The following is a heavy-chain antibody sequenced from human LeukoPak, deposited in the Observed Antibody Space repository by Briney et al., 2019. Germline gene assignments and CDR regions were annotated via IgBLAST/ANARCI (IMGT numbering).Heavy chain of an antibody. D-gene: IGHD3-10*01. J-gene: IGHJ5*02. V-gene: IGHV4-59*08. CDR2: IYYSGST. Sequence: SETLSLTCSVSGGSMNSYYWSWIRQSPGKGLEWIGYIYYSGSTNYNPSLKSRVTISVDTSKNQFSLKLSSVTAADTAVYFCARLWVVRGVIHNWIDPWGQGTLVTVSS. CDR3: ARLWVVRGVIHNWIDP. CDR1: GGSMNSYY.